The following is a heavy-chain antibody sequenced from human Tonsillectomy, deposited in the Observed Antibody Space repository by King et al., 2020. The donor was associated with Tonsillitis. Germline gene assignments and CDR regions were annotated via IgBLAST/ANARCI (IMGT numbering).Heavy chain of an antibody. J-gene: IGHJ5*02. CDR1: GGSISSSSYY. D-gene: IGHD3-10*01. CDR2: IYYSGST. CDR3: ARHVHYYGSGSLNWFDP. Sequence: QLQESGPGLVKPSETLSLTCTVSGGSISSSSYYWGWIRQPPGKGLEWIGSIYYSGSTYYNPSLKIRVTISGDTSKNQFSLKLSSVTAADTAVYYCARHVHYYGSGSLNWFDPWGQGTLVTVSS. V-gene: IGHV4-39*01.